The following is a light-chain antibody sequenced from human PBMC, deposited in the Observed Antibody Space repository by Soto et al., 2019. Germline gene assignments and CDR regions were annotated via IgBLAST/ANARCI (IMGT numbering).Light chain of an antibody. CDR3: QQYDTTPPG. CDR2: WAS. Sequence: DIVMTQSPDSLAVSLGERATINCKSSQSVLYSSNNKNYLAWYQQKPGQPPKLLIYWASTRESGVPDRFSGSGSGTDFTLTISSLQAEEVAVYYCQQYDTTPPGFGPGTKVDIK. V-gene: IGKV4-1*01. CDR1: QSVLYSSNNKNY. J-gene: IGKJ3*01.